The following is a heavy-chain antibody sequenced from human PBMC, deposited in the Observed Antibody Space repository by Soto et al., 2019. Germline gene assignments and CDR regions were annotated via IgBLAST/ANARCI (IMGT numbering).Heavy chain of an antibody. V-gene: IGHV4-30-2*01. CDR1: GGSISSGGYS. CDR3: ARVAKGRGYCSGGSCYRKPYYFDD. J-gene: IGHJ4*02. Sequence: SETLSLTCAVSGGSISSGGYSWSWIRQPPGKGLEWIGYIYHSGSTYYNPSLKSRVTISVDRSKNQFSLKLSSVTAADTAVYYCARVAKGRGYCSGGSCYRKPYYFDDWGQRTLVTVSS. D-gene: IGHD2-15*01. CDR2: IYHSGST.